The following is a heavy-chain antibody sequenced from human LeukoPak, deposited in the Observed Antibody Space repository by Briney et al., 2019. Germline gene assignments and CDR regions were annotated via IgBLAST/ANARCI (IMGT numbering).Heavy chain of an antibody. Sequence: SETLSLTCIVSGGSISTSAYYWGWIRQPPGEGLQWIGSIYYSGNTYYNSSLKSRVTIPVDTSTSQFSLRLSSVTAADTAVYYCARQPALTHPHFDYWGQGTLVTVSS. CDR3: ARQPALTHPHFDY. V-gene: IGHV4-39*01. CDR2: IYYSGNT. CDR1: GGSISTSAYY. J-gene: IGHJ4*02.